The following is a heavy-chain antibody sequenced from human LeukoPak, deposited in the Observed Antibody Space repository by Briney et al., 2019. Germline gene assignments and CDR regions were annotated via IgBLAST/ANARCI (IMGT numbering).Heavy chain of an antibody. V-gene: IGHV3-23*01. CDR3: ARDYIAYDPLDY. CDR1: GFTFSSYA. Sequence: PGGSLRLSCAASGFTFSSYAMNWVRQAPGKGLEWVSGFSGSGTSTYYADSVKGRFTISRDNSKNTLYLQMNSLRAEDTAVYWCARDYIAYDPLDYWGQGTLVTVSS. CDR2: FSGSGTST. J-gene: IGHJ4*02. D-gene: IGHD3-3*01.